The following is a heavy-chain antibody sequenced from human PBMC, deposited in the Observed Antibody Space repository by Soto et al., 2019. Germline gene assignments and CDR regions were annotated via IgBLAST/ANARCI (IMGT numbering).Heavy chain of an antibody. CDR1: GFTFGDYA. CDR2: IRSKAYGGTT. J-gene: IGHJ6*02. D-gene: IGHD3-3*01. V-gene: IGHV3-49*03. Sequence: LRLSCTASGFTFGDYAMSWFRQAPVKGLEWVGFIRSKAYGGTTEYAASVKGRFTISRDDSKSIAYLQMNSLKTEDTAVYYCTRDWREGITIFGVVSPLYYYYGMDVWGQGTTVTVSS. CDR3: TRDWREGITIFGVVSPLYYYYGMDV.